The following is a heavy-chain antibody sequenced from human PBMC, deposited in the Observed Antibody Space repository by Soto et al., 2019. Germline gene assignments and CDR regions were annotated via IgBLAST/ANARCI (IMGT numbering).Heavy chain of an antibody. CDR3: AREGSYSAYNFAHGIQLWSFDF. CDR2: IFSSGST. Sequence: SETLFLTCTVSGGSINTFYWSWVRQPAGKGLEWIGRIFSSGSTSFNPSLESRVAMSVDTSKNHFSLNLSSVTAADMAVYYCAREGSYSAYNFAHGIQLWSFDFWGQGALVTVSS. V-gene: IGHV4-4*07. J-gene: IGHJ4*02. CDR1: GGSINTFY. D-gene: IGHD5-12*01.